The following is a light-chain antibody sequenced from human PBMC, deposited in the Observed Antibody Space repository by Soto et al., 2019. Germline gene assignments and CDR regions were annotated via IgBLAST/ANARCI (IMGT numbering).Light chain of an antibody. CDR3: QQYYRPWT. J-gene: IGKJ1*01. CDR1: QSVFYSSNNKNY. CDR2: WAS. V-gene: IGKV4-1*01. Sequence: DIVMTESQDSLAVSLGERATINCKSSQSVFYSSNNKNYLAWYQQKPGQPPKLLIYWASTRESGVPDRFSGSGSGTDFTLTISSLQAEAVAVYYCQQYYRPWTFGQGTKVEIK.